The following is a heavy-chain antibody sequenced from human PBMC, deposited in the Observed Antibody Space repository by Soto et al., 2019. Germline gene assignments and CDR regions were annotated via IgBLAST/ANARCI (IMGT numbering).Heavy chain of an antibody. CDR2: IYHSGST. D-gene: IGHD2-21*01. CDR3: ARGPPLLW. V-gene: IGHV4-30-2*01. Sequence: LSLTCAVSGGSISSGGYSWSWIRQPPGKGLECIGYIYHSGSTYYNPSLKSRVTISVDRSKNQFSLKLSSVTAADTAVYYCARGPPLLWWSQGTLVTVSS. CDR1: GGSISSGGYS. J-gene: IGHJ4*02.